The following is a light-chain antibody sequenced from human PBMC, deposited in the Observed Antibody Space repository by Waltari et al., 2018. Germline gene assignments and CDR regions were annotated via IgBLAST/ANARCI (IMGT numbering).Light chain of an antibody. Sequence: QSALTQPASVSGSPGPSVRLSCTGTSNDVGGYGYVSWYQQFPGKAPKLMIYEVSYRPPGVAPRFPGSKSGNTASLTMSGLQAEDEAVYYCSSHTSTVPHVFGTGTKVTVV. CDR3: SSHTSTVPHV. CDR2: EVS. J-gene: IGLJ1*01. CDR1: SNDVGGYGY. V-gene: IGLV2-14*01.